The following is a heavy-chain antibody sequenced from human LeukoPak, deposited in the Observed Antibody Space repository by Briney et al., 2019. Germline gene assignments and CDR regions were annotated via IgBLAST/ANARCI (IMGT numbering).Heavy chain of an antibody. Sequence: ASVKVSCKASGYTFTGYYMHWVRQAPGQGLEWMGWINPNSGGTNYAQKFQGRVTMTRDTSISTAYMGLSRLRSDDTAVYYCARDVITMVRGVIIIPFDYWGQGTLVTVSS. D-gene: IGHD3-10*01. CDR3: ARDVITMVRGVIIIPFDY. CDR2: INPNSGGT. V-gene: IGHV1-2*02. CDR1: GYTFTGYY. J-gene: IGHJ4*02.